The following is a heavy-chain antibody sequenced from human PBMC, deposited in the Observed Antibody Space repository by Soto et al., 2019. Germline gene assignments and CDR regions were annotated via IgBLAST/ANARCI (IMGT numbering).Heavy chain of an antibody. J-gene: IGHJ4*02. D-gene: IGHD3-22*01. CDR3: VRDLSYDSSG. V-gene: IGHV3-21*01. Sequence: EVQLVESGGGLVKPGGSLRLSCAASGFMFSSDSMNWVRQAPGKGLEWVSFISSSTSSIKYADSVKGRFTISRDNAKNSLYLQMNSLRAEDTAVYYCVRDLSYDSSGWGQETLVTVSS. CDR1: GFMFSSDS. CDR2: ISSSTSSI.